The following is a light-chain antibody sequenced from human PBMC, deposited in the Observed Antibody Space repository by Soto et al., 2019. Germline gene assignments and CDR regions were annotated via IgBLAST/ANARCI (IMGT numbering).Light chain of an antibody. CDR2: TDN. CDR3: GAWDESLNGYV. J-gene: IGLJ1*01. Sequence: QSVLTQPPSAPGTPGQRVTISCSGSSSNIGSNSVNWYQQLPGTAPKVLIYTDNERPSGVPDRFSGSKSGTSASLAINGLQSGDEADYYCGAWDESLNGYVFGTGTKVTVL. V-gene: IGLV1-44*01. CDR1: SSNIGSNS.